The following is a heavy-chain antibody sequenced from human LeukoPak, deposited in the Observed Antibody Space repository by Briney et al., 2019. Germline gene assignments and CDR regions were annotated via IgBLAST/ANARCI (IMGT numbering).Heavy chain of an antibody. CDR1: GGSFSGYY. V-gene: IGHV4-34*01. Sequence: SETLSLTCAVYGGSFSGYYWSWIRQPPGKGLEWIGEINHSGSTNYNPSLKSRVTISVDTSTNQFSLKLSSVTAADASVYYCARVSGYYGIDVWGQGTTVTVSS. D-gene: IGHD3-10*01. CDR2: INHSGST. CDR3: ARVSGYYGIDV. J-gene: IGHJ6*02.